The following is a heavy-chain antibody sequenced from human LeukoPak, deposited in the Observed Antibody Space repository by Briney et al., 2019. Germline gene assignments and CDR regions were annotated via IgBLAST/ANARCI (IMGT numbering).Heavy chain of an antibody. CDR1: GFTFSSYG. CDR2: ISYDGSNK. V-gene: IGHV3-30*18. Sequence: GGSLRLSCAASGFTFSSYGMHWVRQAPGKGLEWVAVISYDGSNKYYADSVKGRFTISRDNSKNTLYLQMNSLRAEDTAVYYCAKTSYSSGPWYFDYWGQGTLVTVSS. CDR3: AKTSYSSGPWYFDY. J-gene: IGHJ4*02. D-gene: IGHD6-19*01.